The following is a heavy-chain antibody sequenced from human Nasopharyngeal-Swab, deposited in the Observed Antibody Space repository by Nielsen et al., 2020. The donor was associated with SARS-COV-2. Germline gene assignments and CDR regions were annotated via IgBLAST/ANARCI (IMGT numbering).Heavy chain of an antibody. CDR3: ALGRIAARARDYYFDF. CDR2: FDPEDGET. D-gene: IGHD6-13*01. J-gene: IGHJ4*02. Sequence: ASVQVSCKVSGYTLTELSMHWVRQAPGKGLEWMGGFDPEDGETIYAQKFQGRVTMTRDTSTNTGYMELRSLRSDDTAMYYCALGRIAARARDYYFDFWGPGTLVTVSS. CDR1: GYTLTELS. V-gene: IGHV1-24*01.